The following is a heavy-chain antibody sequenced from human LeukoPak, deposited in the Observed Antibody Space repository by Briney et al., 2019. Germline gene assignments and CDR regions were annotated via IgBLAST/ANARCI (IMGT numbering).Heavy chain of an antibody. CDR3: ARTRGSYRSGFDY. Sequence: PGGSLRLSCAASGFTFSSYAMSWVRQALGKGLEWVSSISSSSSYIYYADSVKGRFTISRDNAKNSLYLQMNSLRAEDTAVYYCARTRGSYRSGFDYWGQGTLVTVSS. CDR1: GFTFSSYA. CDR2: ISSSSSYI. J-gene: IGHJ4*02. D-gene: IGHD3-16*02. V-gene: IGHV3-21*01.